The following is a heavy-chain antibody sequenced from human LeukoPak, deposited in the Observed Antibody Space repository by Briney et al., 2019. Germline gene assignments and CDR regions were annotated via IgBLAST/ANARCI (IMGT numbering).Heavy chain of an antibody. CDR1: GFTFSPYG. CDR2: ISRSATII. CDR3: ARGHYDYVWGSYPPDNYFDY. V-gene: IGHV3-48*01. J-gene: IGHJ4*02. D-gene: IGHD3-16*02. Sequence: GGSLRLSCAASGFTFSPYGMNWVRQAPGKGLEWISYISRSATIIHYADSVKGRFTISRDDAKNSLYLQMGSLRAEDMAVYYCARGHYDYVWGSYPPDNYFDYWGQGTLVTVSS.